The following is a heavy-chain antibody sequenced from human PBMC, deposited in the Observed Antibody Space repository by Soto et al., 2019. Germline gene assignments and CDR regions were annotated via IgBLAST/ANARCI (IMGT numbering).Heavy chain of an antibody. Sequence: ASVKVSCKASGYTFTSYGISWVRQAPGQGLEWMGWISAYNGNTNYAQKLQGRVTMTTDTSTSTAYMELRSLRSDDTAVYYCASETTILDSSGWYGYYFDYWGQGTLVPVSS. D-gene: IGHD6-19*01. CDR1: GYTFTSYG. CDR2: ISAYNGNT. J-gene: IGHJ4*02. V-gene: IGHV1-18*01. CDR3: ASETTILDSSGWYGYYFDY.